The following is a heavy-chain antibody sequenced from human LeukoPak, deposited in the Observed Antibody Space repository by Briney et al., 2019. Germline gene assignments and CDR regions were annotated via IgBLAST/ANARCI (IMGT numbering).Heavy chain of an antibody. CDR3: AKDRRIAVAGTTFDY. J-gene: IGHJ4*02. V-gene: IGHV3-23*01. CDR2: ISGSGGST. Sequence: PGGSLRLSCAASGFTFSSYAMSWVRQAPGKGLEWVSAISGSGGSTYYADSVKGRFNISRDNSKNTLYLQMNSLRAEDTAVYYCAKDRRIAVAGTTFDYWGQGTLVTVSS. D-gene: IGHD6-19*01. CDR1: GFTFSSYA.